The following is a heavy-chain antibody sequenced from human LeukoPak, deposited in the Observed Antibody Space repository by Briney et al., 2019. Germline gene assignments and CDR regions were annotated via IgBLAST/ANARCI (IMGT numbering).Heavy chain of an antibody. CDR3: ARDREQQLVRFYNAFDI. D-gene: IGHD6-13*01. Sequence: PSETLSLTCTVSGGSISSYYWSWIRQPPGKGLEWIGTIFYSGQTYYNPSLKSRVTISVDTSKNQFSLKLRSVTAADTAVYYCARDREQQLVRFYNAFDIWGQGTMVTVSS. J-gene: IGHJ3*02. V-gene: IGHV4-59*12. CDR1: GGSISSYY. CDR2: IFYSGQT.